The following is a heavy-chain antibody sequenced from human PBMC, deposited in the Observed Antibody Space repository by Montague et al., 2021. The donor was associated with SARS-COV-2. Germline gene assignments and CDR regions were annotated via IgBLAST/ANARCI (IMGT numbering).Heavy chain of an antibody. J-gene: IGHJ6*02. V-gene: IGHV4-59*08. D-gene: IGHD3-9*01. Sequence: SETLSLTCTVSGGSINSYYWCWTRQPPRWGLEGTGYLYYSGNTENTLTPKSRITMSIDTSKNQFSLRLNSVTAADTAVYFCARTTYFDLASIYYYVMDVWGQGTTDTFTS. CDR2: LYYSGNT. CDR3: ARTTYFDLASIYYYVMDV. CDR1: GGSINSYY.